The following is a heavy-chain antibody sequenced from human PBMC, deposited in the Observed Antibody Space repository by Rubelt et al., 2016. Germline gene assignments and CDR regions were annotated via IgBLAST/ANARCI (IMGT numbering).Heavy chain of an antibody. J-gene: IGHJ6*02. Sequence: QVQLVESGGGVVQPGGSLRLSCAASGFTFSSYGMHWVRQAPGKGLEWVAFIRYDGSNKYYADSVKGRFTISRDNSKNRRYLQMNSLRAEDTAVYYCAKVRTGTTALTYYYYGMDVWGQGTTVTVSS. CDR3: AKVRTGTTALTYYYYGMDV. D-gene: IGHD1-1*01. CDR1: GFTFSSYG. CDR2: IRYDGSNK. V-gene: IGHV3-30*02.